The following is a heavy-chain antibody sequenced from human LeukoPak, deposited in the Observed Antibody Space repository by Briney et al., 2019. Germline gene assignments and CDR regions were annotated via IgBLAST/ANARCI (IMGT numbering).Heavy chain of an antibody. Sequence: PSETLSLTCNVSGGSFNGYYWTWIRQPPGKGLEWIAEINHIGTTNHNPSLKSRVTVSTDTSKKQFFLKLTSVTAADTALYYCARLVVTAPHYRYYMDVWGEGTTVTVSS. CDR1: GGSFNGYY. CDR2: INHIGTT. CDR3: ARLVVTAPHYRYYMDV. V-gene: IGHV4-34*01. D-gene: IGHD2-21*02. J-gene: IGHJ6*03.